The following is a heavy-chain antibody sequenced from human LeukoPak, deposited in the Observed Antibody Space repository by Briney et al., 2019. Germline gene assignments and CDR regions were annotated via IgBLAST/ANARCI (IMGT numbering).Heavy chain of an antibody. D-gene: IGHD5-18*01. CDR2: INPNSGGT. Sequence: ASVKVSCKASGYTFTGYYMHWLRQAPGQGLEWMGWINPNSGGTNYAQKFQGRVTMTRDTSISTAYMELSRLRSDDTAVYYCAREKRGYSYGDDYWGQGTLVTVSS. CDR1: GYTFTGYY. V-gene: IGHV1-2*02. CDR3: AREKRGYSYGDDY. J-gene: IGHJ4*02.